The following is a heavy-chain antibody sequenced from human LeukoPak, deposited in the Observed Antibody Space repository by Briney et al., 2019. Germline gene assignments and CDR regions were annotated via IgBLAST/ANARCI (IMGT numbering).Heavy chain of an antibody. CDR2: IYPDGNT. J-gene: IGHJ4*02. CDR3: AGSSSWSPAGDY. V-gene: IGHV3-66*01. CDR1: GFTVSSNY. D-gene: IGHD6-13*01. Sequence: GGSLRLSCAASGFTVSSNYMNWVRQAPGKGLEWVSMIYPDGNTFYANSVKGRFTISRDNAKNTLYLQMNSLRAEDTAVYYCAGSSSWSPAGDYWGQGTLVTVSS.